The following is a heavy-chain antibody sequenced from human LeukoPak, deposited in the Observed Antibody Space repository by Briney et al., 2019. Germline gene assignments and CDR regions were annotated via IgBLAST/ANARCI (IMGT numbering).Heavy chain of an antibody. CDR3: AKFHEYKSDY. Sequence: GGTLRLSCAPSGFIFNSYDMSWLRDAPGKAVEWISASSGSGGSAYYADSVRGRFTIFRDNTKNTPYLQMNIMRAEDTAVYYCAKFHEYKSDYWGQGTLVTVSS. J-gene: IGHJ4*02. D-gene: IGHD1-1*01. V-gene: IGHV3-23*01. CDR1: GFIFNSYD. CDR2: SSGSGGSA.